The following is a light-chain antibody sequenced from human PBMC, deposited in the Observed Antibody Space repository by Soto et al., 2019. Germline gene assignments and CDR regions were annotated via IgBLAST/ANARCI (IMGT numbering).Light chain of an antibody. CDR1: ESVSRY. CDR3: QQRSNWPLIT. V-gene: IGKV3-11*01. CDR2: DAS. J-gene: IGKJ5*01. Sequence: PGERATLSCRASESVSRYLAWYQQRPGQAPRLLMYDASNRATGIPARFSGSGSGTDFTLTISSLEPEDFAVYYCQQRSNWPLITFGQGTRLEIK.